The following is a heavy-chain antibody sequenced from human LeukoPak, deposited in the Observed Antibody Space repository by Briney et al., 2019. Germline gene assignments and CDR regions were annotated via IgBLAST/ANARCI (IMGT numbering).Heavy chain of an antibody. J-gene: IGHJ3*02. V-gene: IGHV3-20*04. CDR3: ARDHKGGDGADAFDI. CDR2: IDRNGDST. Sequence: GGSLRLSCAASGFTFDDYGMSWVRQAPGKGLEWVSGIDRNGDSTGYADSVEGRFTISRDNAKNSLYLQMDGLRAEDTALYYCARDHKGGDGADAFDIWGHGTMVTVSS. D-gene: IGHD5-24*01. CDR1: GFTFDDYG.